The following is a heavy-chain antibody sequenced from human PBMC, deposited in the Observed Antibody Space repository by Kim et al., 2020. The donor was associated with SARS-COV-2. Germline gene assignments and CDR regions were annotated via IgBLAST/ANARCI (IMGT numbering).Heavy chain of an antibody. CDR2: INHSGST. CDR3: AREPPNYYDSSGYYLRINYGYFDY. V-gene: IGHV4-34*01. Sequence: SETLSLTCAVYGGSFSGYYWSWIRQPPGKGLEWIGEINHSGSTNYNPSLKSRVTISVDTSKNQFSLKLSSVTAADTAVYYCAREPPNYYDSSGYYLRINYGYFDYWGQGTLVTVSS. D-gene: IGHD3-22*01. CDR1: GGSFSGYY. J-gene: IGHJ4*02.